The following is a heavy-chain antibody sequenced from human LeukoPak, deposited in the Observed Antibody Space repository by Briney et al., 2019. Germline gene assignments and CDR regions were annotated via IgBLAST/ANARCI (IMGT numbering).Heavy chain of an antibody. CDR1: GGSFSGYY. Sequence: PSETLSLTCAVYGGSFSGYYWSWIRQPAGKGLEWIGRIYTSGSTDYNPSLSSRVTMSVDTSQKQFSLRLTSVTAADTALYFCARGVNSCRSAWYFDLWGRGTLVSVSS. D-gene: IGHD2/OR15-2a*01. CDR3: ARGVNSCRSAWYFDL. V-gene: IGHV4-59*10. J-gene: IGHJ2*01. CDR2: IYTSGST.